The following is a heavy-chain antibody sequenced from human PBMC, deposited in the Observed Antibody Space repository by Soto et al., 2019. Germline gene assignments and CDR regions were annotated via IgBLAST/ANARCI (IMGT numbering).Heavy chain of an antibody. J-gene: IGHJ4*02. CDR3: ARRIAVAGTGMVYFDY. Sequence: QVQLVQSGAEVKKPGSSVKVSCKASGGTFSSYAISWVRQAPGQGLEWMGGIIPIFGTANYAQKFQGRVTMTADESTSTAYMELSSLRSEDTAVYYCARRIAVAGTGMVYFDYWGQGTLVTVSS. D-gene: IGHD6-19*01. CDR2: IIPIFGTA. CDR1: GGTFSSYA. V-gene: IGHV1-69*01.